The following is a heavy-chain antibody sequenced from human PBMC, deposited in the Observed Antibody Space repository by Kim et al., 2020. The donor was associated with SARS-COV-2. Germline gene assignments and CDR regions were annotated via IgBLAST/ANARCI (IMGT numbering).Heavy chain of an antibody. D-gene: IGHD2-21*02. CDR3: ARAAVTAIPAY. J-gene: IGHJ4*02. Sequence: GGSLRLSCAASGFTFSSYWMSWVRQAPGKGLEWVANIKQDGSEKYYVDSVKGRFTISRDNAKNSRYRQRNSRKAEDTAVYYCARAAVTAIPAYGGQGTL. CDR2: IKQDGSEK. CDR1: GFTFSSYW. V-gene: IGHV3-7*01.